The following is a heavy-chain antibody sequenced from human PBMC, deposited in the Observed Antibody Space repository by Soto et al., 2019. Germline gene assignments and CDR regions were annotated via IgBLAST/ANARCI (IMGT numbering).Heavy chain of an antibody. Sequence: GGSLRLSCAASGFTFTKAWMSWVCQAPGKGLEWVGRIKSKTDGGTTDYAAPVKGRFTISRDDSKNTLYLQMNSLKTEDTAVYYCTTEGPGYCSGGSCYAIDYWGQGTLVTVSS. CDR3: TTEGPGYCSGGSCYAIDY. J-gene: IGHJ4*02. V-gene: IGHV3-15*01. CDR1: GFTFTKAW. D-gene: IGHD2-15*01. CDR2: IKSKTDGGTT.